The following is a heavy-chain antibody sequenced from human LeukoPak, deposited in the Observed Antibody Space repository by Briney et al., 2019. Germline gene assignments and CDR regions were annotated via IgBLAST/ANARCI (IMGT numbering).Heavy chain of an antibody. CDR1: GYTFTGYY. Sequence: VASVKVSCKASGYTFTGYYLHWVRQAPGQGLEWMGWISAYNGNTNYAQKLQGRVTMTTDTSTSTAYMELRSLRSDDTAVYYCARRTDGLQYRNWFDPWGQGTLVTVSS. CDR3: ARRTDGLQYRNWFDP. D-gene: IGHD5-24*01. CDR2: ISAYNGNT. V-gene: IGHV1-18*04. J-gene: IGHJ5*02.